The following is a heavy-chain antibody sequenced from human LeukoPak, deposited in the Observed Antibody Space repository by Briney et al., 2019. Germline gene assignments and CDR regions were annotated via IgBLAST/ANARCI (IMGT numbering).Heavy chain of an antibody. CDR1: GFTFSSYS. CDR3: ARDDTIFGVVPLYMDV. J-gene: IGHJ6*03. Sequence: GGSLRLSCAASGFTFSSYSMNWIRQAPGKGLEWVSSISSSSSYIYYADSVKGRFTISRDNAKNSLYLQMNSLRAEDTAVYYCARDDTIFGVVPLYMDVWGKGTTVTVSS. D-gene: IGHD3-3*01. V-gene: IGHV3-21*01. CDR2: ISSSSSYI.